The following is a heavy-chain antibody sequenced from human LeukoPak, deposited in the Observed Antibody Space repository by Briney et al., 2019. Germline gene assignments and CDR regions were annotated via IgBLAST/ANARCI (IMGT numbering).Heavy chain of an antibody. V-gene: IGHV1-2*02. J-gene: IGHJ4*02. CDR2: INPNSGGT. CDR3: ARDIVPTLGVRRGLVF. Sequence: ASVKVSCKASGYTFTDYYIHWVRQAPGQGLEWMGWINPNSGGTNYAQKFQGRVTMTRDTSISTAYMELSRLRSDDTALFYCARDIVPTLGVRRGLVFWGQGTLVTVSS. D-gene: IGHD5-12*01. CDR1: GYTFTDYY.